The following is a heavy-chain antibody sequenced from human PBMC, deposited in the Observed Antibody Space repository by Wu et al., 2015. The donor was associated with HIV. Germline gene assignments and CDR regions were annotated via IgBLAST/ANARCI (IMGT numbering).Heavy chain of an antibody. CDR1: GYNFGSYE. Sequence: QAQLVQSAGEMKKPGASVRVSCKASGYNFGSYEINWVRQAPGQGLEWMGWMNPNSGNTGYAQKFHGRVTMTRNTSISTAYMELSSLRSEDTAVYYCARGLVFYRRVYGMDVWGQGTTVTVSS. D-gene: IGHD6-6*01. CDR2: MNPNSGNT. J-gene: IGHJ6*02. V-gene: IGHV1-8*01. CDR3: ARGLVFYRRVYGMDV.